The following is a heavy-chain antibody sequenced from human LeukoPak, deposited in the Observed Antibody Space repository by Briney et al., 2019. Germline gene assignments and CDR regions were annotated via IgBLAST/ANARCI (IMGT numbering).Heavy chain of an antibody. CDR2: IIPIFGTA. CDR3: ATSLRFLEWSNDAFDI. V-gene: IGHV1-69*01. D-gene: IGHD3-3*01. J-gene: IGHJ3*02. CDR1: GFTFSYYW. Sequence: GGSLRLSCAASGFTFSYYWMSWVRQAPGQGLEWMGGIIPIFGTANYAQKFQGRVTITADESTSTAYMELSSLRSEDTAVYYCATSLRFLEWSNDAFDIWGQGTMVTVSS.